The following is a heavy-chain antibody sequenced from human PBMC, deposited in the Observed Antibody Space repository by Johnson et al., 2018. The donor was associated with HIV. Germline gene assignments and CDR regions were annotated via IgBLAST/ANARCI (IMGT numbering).Heavy chain of an antibody. D-gene: IGHD6-13*01. Sequence: VQLVESGGGVVRPGGSLRLSCAVSGFMVADYGMSWVHQAPGKGLEWVSGISWNSGSIGYADSVKGRFTISRDNAKNSLYLQMNSLRAEDTALYYCAKAGYSSSWYGGDAFDIWGQGTMVTVSS. CDR3: AKAGYSSSWYGGDAFDI. V-gene: IGHV3-20*04. CDR1: GFMVADYG. CDR2: ISWNSGSI. J-gene: IGHJ3*02.